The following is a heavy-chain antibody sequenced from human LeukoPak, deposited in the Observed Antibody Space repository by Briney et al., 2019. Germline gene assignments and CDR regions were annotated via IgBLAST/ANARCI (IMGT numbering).Heavy chain of an antibody. CDR2: IRYDGSNK. J-gene: IGHJ4*02. Sequence: GGSLRLSCAASGFTFSSYGMHWVRQAPGKGLEWVAFIRYDGSNKYYADSVKGRFTISRDNAKNTVYLQMSGLRADDTAVYYCARDNYYSIDYWGQGTLVTVSS. CDR3: ARDNYYSIDY. V-gene: IGHV3-30*02. CDR1: GFTFSSYG. D-gene: IGHD1-26*01.